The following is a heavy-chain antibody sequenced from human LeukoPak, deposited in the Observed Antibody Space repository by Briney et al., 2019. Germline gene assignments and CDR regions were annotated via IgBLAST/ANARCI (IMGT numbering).Heavy chain of an antibody. V-gene: IGHV4-34*01. D-gene: IGHD6-13*01. Sequence: SETLSLTCTVSGGSFSGYYWSWIRQPPGKGLEWIGEINHSGSTNYNPSLKSRVTISVDTSKNQFSLKLSSVTAADTAVYYCASVYSSSLGFAFDIWGQGTMVTVSS. CDR1: GGSFSGYY. J-gene: IGHJ3*02. CDR3: ASVYSSSLGFAFDI. CDR2: INHSGST.